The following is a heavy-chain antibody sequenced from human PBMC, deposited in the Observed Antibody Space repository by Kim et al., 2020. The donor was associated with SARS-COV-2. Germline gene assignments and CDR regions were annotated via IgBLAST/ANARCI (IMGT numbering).Heavy chain of an antibody. CDR1: GGSFSGYS. J-gene: IGHJ6*02. D-gene: IGHD6-19*01. CDR2: INHSGST. V-gene: IGHV4-34*01. Sequence: SETLSLTCAVYGGSFSGYSWSWIRQPPGKGLEWIGEINHSGSTNYDPSRKSRVTISVDTSKNQFSLKLSSVTAADTADYYCARGPGVAGDYYYGMDVWGQGTTVTVSS. CDR3: ARGPGVAGDYYYGMDV.